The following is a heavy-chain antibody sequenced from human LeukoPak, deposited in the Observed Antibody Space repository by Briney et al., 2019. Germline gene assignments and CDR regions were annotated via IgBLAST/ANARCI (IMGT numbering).Heavy chain of an antibody. CDR2: IWYDGSNK. D-gene: IGHD2-15*01. J-gene: IGHJ4*02. V-gene: IGHV3-33*06. Sequence: GGSLRLSCAASGFTFSNYGMHWVRQAPGKGLEWVAGIWYDGSNKYYVDSVKGRFTISRDNSKNTLYLQMNSLRAEDTAVYYCAKEDWKIVVAALAQDYWGQGTLVTVSS. CDR3: AKEDWKIVVAALAQDY. CDR1: GFTFSNYG.